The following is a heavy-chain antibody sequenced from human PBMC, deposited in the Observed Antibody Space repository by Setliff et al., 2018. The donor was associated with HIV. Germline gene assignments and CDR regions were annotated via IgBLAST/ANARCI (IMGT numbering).Heavy chain of an antibody. V-gene: IGHV4-59*11. CDR1: GASITSHY. J-gene: IGHJ4*02. D-gene: IGHD4-17*01. CDR3: AKGAGFYGDYTFDY. Sequence: TLSLTCTVSGASITSHYWSWIRQSPGRELEWIGYIYSTGSTNYNPSLQSRVSISMDASKNKFSLKVTAVTSADTAVYYCAKGAGFYGDYTFDYWGQGNLVTVSS. CDR2: IYSTGST.